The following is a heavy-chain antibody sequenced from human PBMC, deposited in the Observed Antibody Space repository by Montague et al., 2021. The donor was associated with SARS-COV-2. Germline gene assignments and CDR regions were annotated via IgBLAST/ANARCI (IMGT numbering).Heavy chain of an antibody. D-gene: IGHD2-21*02. V-gene: IGHV4-59*01. CDR1: VGSISNYY. Sequence: ETLSLTCTVSVGSISNYYWTWIRQPPGKGLEWIGYIYDSESANYNPSLKSRSTISVDTSNNQFSLRLSSVTAADTAVYYCARAYCGGDCHVGPWGQGILVTVSS. CDR2: IYDSESA. J-gene: IGHJ5*02. CDR3: ARAYCGGDCHVGP.